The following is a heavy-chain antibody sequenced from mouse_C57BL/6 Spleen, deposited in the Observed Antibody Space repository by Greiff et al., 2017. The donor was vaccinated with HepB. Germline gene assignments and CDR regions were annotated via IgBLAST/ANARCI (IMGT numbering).Heavy chain of an antibody. CDR2: IYPGNSDT. CDR1: GYTFTSYW. D-gene: IGHD2-10*02. J-gene: IGHJ2*01. V-gene: IGHV1-5*01. CDR3: TREEAPSRGFDY. Sequence: VQLQQSGTVLARPGASVKMSCKTSGYTFTSYWMHWVKQRPGQGLEWLGSIYPGNSDTSYNQKFKGKAKLTAVTSASTAYMELSSLTNEDSAVYYCTREEAPSRGFDYWGQGTTLTVSS.